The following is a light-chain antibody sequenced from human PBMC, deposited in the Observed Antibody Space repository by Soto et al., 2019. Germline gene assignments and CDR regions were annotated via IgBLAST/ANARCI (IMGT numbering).Light chain of an antibody. CDR1: SSDVGNYNL. CDR3: CSYAGSSTFVV. J-gene: IGLJ2*01. Sequence: QSALTQPASVSGSPGQSITISCTGTSSDVGNYNLVSWYQQHPGKAPKLMLYEVTKRPSGVSNRFSGSKSGNTASLTISGLQAEDEADYYCCSYAGSSTFVVFGGGTKVTVL. V-gene: IGLV2-23*02. CDR2: EVT.